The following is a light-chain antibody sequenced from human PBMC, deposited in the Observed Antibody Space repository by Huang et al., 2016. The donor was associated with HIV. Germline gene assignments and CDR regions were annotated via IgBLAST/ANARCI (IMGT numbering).Light chain of an antibody. CDR3: QQYYSSPQT. CDR1: QSVYSSSTSKDY. J-gene: IGKJ1*01. CDR2: WAS. V-gene: IGKV4-1*01. Sequence: DIIMTQSPDSLAVSLGERATLKCRSSQSVYSSSTSKDYMAWFQQKPGQPPRLLLFWASTREAGGPDRFSGSVSGTHFTLTIANLEAEDAAIYYCQQYYSSPQTFGQGTRVEVK.